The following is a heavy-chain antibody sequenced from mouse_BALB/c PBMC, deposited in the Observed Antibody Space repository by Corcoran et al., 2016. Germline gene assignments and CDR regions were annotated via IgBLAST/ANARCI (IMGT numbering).Heavy chain of an antibody. D-gene: IGHD2-2*01. CDR2: ISYDGSN. V-gene: IGHV3-6*02. CDR1: GYSITSGYY. Sequence: DVQLQESGAGLVQPSHSLSPSCSVTGYSITSGYYWNGIRQLQGNKLEWVGYISYDGSNNYNPSLNNRISITRDTSKNQFFLKLNSVTTEESGAYYCESIWCGYALDYWGQGTTLAVSS. CDR3: ESIWCGYALDY. J-gene: IGHJ2*01.